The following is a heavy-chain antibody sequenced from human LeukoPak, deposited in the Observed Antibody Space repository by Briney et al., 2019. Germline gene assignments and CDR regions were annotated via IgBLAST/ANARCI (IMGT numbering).Heavy chain of an antibody. CDR3: ARGDIVVYYMDV. J-gene: IGHJ6*03. CDR1: GFTFSSYA. CDR2: ISYDENNK. V-gene: IGHV3-30*04. Sequence: GGSLRLSCEASGFTFSSYALHWVRQAPGKGLEWVAVISYDENNKYYADSVRGRFTISRDNSKNTLYLQMNSLRDEDTAVYYCARGDIVVYYMDVWGKGATVTVSS. D-gene: IGHD2-15*01.